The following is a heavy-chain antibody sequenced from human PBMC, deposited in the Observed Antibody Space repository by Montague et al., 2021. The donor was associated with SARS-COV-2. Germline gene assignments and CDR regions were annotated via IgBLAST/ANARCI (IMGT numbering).Heavy chain of an antibody. CDR3: ARSRENYNILTGYPYYFDY. Sequence: SETLSLTCTVSGGSISRYYWNWIRQPTGKGLEWIAYIYYSGSTNXNPXLRSRVTISVDTSKNQFSLKLSSVTAADTAVYYCARSRENYNILTGYPYYFDYWGQGTLVTVSS. CDR2: IYYSGST. CDR1: GGSISRYY. D-gene: IGHD3-9*01. V-gene: IGHV4-59*01. J-gene: IGHJ4*02.